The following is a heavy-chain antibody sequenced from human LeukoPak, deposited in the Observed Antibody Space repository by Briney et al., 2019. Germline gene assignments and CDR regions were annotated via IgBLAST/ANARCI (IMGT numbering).Heavy chain of an antibody. D-gene: IGHD6-13*01. Sequence: AASVKVSCKASGYTFTGYYMHWVRQAPGQGLEWMGWISAYNGNTNYAQKLQGRLTMTTDTSTNTAYMELRSLRSDDTAVYYCARDHSSSGQLFDYWGQGTPVTVSS. J-gene: IGHJ4*02. CDR1: GYTFTGYY. CDR3: ARDHSSSGQLFDY. V-gene: IGHV1-18*04. CDR2: ISAYNGNT.